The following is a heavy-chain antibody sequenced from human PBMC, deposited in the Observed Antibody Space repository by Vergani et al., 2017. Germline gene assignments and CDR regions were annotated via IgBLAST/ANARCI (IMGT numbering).Heavy chain of an antibody. V-gene: IGHV4-34*11. CDR1: GGSFSGYY. CDR3: ARQGYCSSTSCYYFDY. J-gene: IGHJ4*02. D-gene: IGHD2-2*01. Sequence: QVQLQQWGAGLLKPSETLSLTCAVYGGSFSGYYWSWIRQPPGKGLEWLGYIYYSGSTNYNPSLKSRVTISVDTSKNQSSLKLSSVTAADTAVYYCARQGYCSSTSCYYFDYWGQGTLVTVSS. CDR2: IYYSGST.